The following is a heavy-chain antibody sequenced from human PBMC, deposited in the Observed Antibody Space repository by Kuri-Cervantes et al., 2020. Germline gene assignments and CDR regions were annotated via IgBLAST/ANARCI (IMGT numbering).Heavy chain of an antibody. Sequence: GESLKISCAASGFTFSSYGMHWVRQAPGKGLEWVAVISYDGSNKYYADSVKGRFTISRDNSKNTLCLQMNSLRAEDTAVYYCAKDHKTIFGVVIIDYYYYGMDVWGQGTTVTVSS. V-gene: IGHV3-30*18. CDR2: ISYDGSNK. J-gene: IGHJ6*02. CDR3: AKDHKTIFGVVIIDYYYYGMDV. CDR1: GFTFSSYG. D-gene: IGHD3-3*01.